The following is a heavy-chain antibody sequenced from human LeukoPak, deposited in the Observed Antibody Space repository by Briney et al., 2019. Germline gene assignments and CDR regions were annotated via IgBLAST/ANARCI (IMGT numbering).Heavy chain of an antibody. Sequence: SETLSLTCTISGGSISSGDYYWSWIRQPPGKGLEWIGYTYYMGSTYYNPSLKSRVTISPDTSKNQFSLKLTSVTAADTAVYYCARDYGDYPLDYWGQGTLVTVSS. CDR1: GGSISSGDYY. J-gene: IGHJ4*02. CDR3: ARDYGDYPLDY. CDR2: TYYMGST. D-gene: IGHD4-17*01. V-gene: IGHV4-30-4*01.